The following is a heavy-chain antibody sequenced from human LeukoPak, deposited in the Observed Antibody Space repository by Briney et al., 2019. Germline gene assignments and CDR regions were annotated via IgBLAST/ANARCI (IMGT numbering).Heavy chain of an antibody. CDR3: ARGGMRVRQLLPTLLDY. CDR1: GFTFSSYS. Sequence: GGSLRLSCAASGFTFSSYSMNWVRQAPGKGLEWVSSITSSSSYIYYADSVKGRFTISRDNAKNSRYLQMNSLRAEDTAVYYCARGGMRVRQLLPTLLDYWGQGILVTVSS. J-gene: IGHJ4*02. V-gene: IGHV3-21*01. CDR2: ITSSSSYI. D-gene: IGHD1-26*01.